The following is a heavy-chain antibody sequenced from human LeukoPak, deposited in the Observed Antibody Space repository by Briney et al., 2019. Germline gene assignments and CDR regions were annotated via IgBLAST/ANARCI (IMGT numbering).Heavy chain of an antibody. D-gene: IGHD6-6*01. CDR1: GGSISSSSYY. Sequence: SETLSLTCTVSGGSISSSSYYWGWIRQPPGKGLEWIGSIYYSGSTYYNPSLKSRVTISVDTSKNQFPLKLSSVTAADTAVYYCARGSSSSIVAKPFDYWGQGTLVTVSS. J-gene: IGHJ4*02. CDR3: ARGSSSSIVAKPFDY. V-gene: IGHV4-39*06. CDR2: IYYSGST.